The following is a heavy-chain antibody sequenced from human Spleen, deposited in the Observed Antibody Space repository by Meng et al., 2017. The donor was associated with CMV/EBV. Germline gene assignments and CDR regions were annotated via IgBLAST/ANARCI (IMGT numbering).Heavy chain of an antibody. CDR3: ARDVTTVTTTGYYGMDV. CDR2: ISTTSNII. V-gene: IGHV3-48*04. CDR1: GFTFSNYN. J-gene: IGHJ6*02. D-gene: IGHD4-17*01. Sequence: GESLKISCAASGFTFSNYNMNWVRQTPGKGLEWLSYISTTSNIIYYADSVKGRFTISRDNAKNSLFLQMNSLRAEDTAVYYCARDVTTVTTTGYYGMDVWGQGTTVTVSS.